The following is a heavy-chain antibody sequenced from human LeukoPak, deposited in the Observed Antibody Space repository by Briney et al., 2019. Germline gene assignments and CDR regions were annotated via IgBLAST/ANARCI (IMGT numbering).Heavy chain of an antibody. Sequence: PSETLSLTCTVSGGSISSYYWSWIRQPPGKGLEWIGYIYYSGSTNYNPSLKSRVTISVDTSKNQFSLKLSSVTAADTAVYYCARDPPAAYYDFWSGMGAFDIWGQGTMVTVSS. V-gene: IGHV4-59*12. J-gene: IGHJ3*02. CDR2: IYYSGST. D-gene: IGHD3-3*01. CDR3: ARDPPAAYYDFWSGMGAFDI. CDR1: GGSISSYY.